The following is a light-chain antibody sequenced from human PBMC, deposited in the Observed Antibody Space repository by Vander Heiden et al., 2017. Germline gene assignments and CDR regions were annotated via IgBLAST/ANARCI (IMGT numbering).Light chain of an antibody. CDR3: AAWDDSLNVVV. J-gene: IGLJ2*01. CDR1: SSNIGNNA. V-gene: IGLV1-36*01. Sequence: QSVLTPPPPVSDAPTQRVTISCSGSSSNIGNNAVNWYQQLPGKAPKLLIYYDDLLPSGVSDRFSGSKSGTSASLAISGLQSEDEADYYCAAWDDSLNVVVLGGGTKL. CDR2: YDD.